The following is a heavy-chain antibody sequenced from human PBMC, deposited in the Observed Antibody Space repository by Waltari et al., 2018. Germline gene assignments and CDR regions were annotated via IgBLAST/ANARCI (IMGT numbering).Heavy chain of an antibody. V-gene: IGHV3-53*01. D-gene: IGHD2-2*01. CDR1: GFIVSRTS. Sequence: EVQLVESGGGLIQPGGSRRLSCAAAGFIVSRTSLSWVRQAPGRGVEWVSATSGGGTTDYAESVKGRFTVSRDNSKNTLYLQMNSLRVEDTAFYYCAGRGEEAPGASGWAWGYGFWGQGTLVTVSS. CDR2: TSGGGTT. J-gene: IGHJ4*02. CDR3: AGRGEEAPGASGWAWGYGF.